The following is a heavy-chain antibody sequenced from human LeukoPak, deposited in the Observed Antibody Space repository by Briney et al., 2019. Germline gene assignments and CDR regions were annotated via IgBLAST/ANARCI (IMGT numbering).Heavy chain of an antibody. J-gene: IGHJ4*02. Sequence: SETLSLTCAVYGGSFNGYYWSWIRQPPGKGVEWIGEINHSGSTNYNPSLKSRVTISVDTSKNQFSLKLSSVTAADTAVYYCARGRPIAGAVLNLDYWGQGTLVTVSS. D-gene: IGHD6-19*01. V-gene: IGHV4-34*01. CDR3: ARGRPIAGAVLNLDY. CDR1: GGSFNGYY. CDR2: INHSGST.